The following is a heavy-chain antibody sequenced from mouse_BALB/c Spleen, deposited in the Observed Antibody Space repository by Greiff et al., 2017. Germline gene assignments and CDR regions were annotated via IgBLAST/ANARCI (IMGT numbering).Heavy chain of an antibody. Sequence: DVKLVESGGGLVKPGGSLKLSCAASGFAFSSYDMSWVRQTPEKRLEWVAYISSGGGSTYYPDTVKGRFTISRDNAKNTLYLQMSSLKSEDTAMYYCARHGNYPFYAMDYWGQGTSVTVSS. J-gene: IGHJ4*01. CDR2: ISSGGGST. CDR3: ARHGNYPFYAMDY. V-gene: IGHV5-12-1*01. D-gene: IGHD2-1*01. CDR1: GFAFSSYD.